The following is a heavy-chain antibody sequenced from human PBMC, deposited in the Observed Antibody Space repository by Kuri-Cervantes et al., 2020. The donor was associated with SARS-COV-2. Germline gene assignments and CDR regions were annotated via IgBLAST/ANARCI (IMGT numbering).Heavy chain of an antibody. CDR2: INPNSGGT. D-gene: IGHD2-2*01. J-gene: IGHJ6*03. CDR3: ARVVVVPAAQAPYYYYYMDV. CDR1: GYTFTDYY. V-gene: IGHV1-2*02. Sequence: ASVKVSCKASGYTFTDYYMHWVRQAPGKGLEWMGWINPNSGGTNYAQKFQGRVTMTRDTSISTAYMELSRLRSDDKAVYYGARVVVVPAAQAPYYYYYMDVWGKGTTVTVSS.